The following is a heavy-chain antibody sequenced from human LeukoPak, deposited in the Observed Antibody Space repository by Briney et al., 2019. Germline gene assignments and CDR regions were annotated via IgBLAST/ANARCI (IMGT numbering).Heavy chain of an antibody. V-gene: IGHV3-11*01. D-gene: IGHD3-10*01. CDR3: AKIYYGSGSYLLDY. J-gene: IGHJ4*02. CDR2: ISSSGSTI. Sequence: GGSLRLSCAASGFTFSDYYMSWIRQAPGKGLEWVSYISSSGSTIYYADSVKGRFTISRDNSKNTLYLQMNSLRAEDTAVYYCAKIYYGSGSYLLDYWGQGTLVTVSS. CDR1: GFTFSDYY.